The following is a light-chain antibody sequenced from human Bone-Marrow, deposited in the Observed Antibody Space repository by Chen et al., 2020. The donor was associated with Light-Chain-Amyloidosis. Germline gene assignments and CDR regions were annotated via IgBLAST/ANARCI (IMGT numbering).Light chain of an antibody. V-gene: IGLV2-14*01. CDR1: SSDVGGDNH. Sequence: QSALTQPASVSGSPGQSITISCTGTSSDVGGDNHVSWYQQHPDKAPKLMIYEVTNRPSWVPDRFPGSKSDNTASLTISGLQTEDEADYFCSSYTITNTLVFGGGTRVTVL. CDR3: SSYTITNTLV. J-gene: IGLJ1*01. CDR2: EVT.